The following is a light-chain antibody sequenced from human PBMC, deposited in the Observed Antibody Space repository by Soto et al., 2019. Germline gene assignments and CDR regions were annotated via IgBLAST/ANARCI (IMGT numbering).Light chain of an antibody. V-gene: IGKV3-15*01. CDR2: DAS. Sequence: VLMTQSPATLSVSPWERATLSCRASQSVSGKLAWYQQKPGQAPRLLIYDASTRATGIPARFSGSGSGTEFTLTISSLQSEDFAVYYCQQYNNWPQTFGQGTKVDIK. J-gene: IGKJ1*01. CDR3: QQYNNWPQT. CDR1: QSVSGK.